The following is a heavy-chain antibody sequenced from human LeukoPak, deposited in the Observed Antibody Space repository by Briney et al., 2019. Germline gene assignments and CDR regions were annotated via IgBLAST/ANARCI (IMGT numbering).Heavy chain of an antibody. CDR1: RDSIRSSSDY. V-gene: IGHV4-39*01. D-gene: IGHD3-10*01. Sequence: SETLSLTCTVSRDSIRSSSDYCGCIRQPPGKGLEWLVCIYYSGSTNNNPSLKSRVTISVDTSKNQFSLKRSSVTAADTAVYYCARHSSYYYGSGSYYLDYWGQGTLVTVSS. J-gene: IGHJ4*02. CDR2: IYYSGST. CDR3: ARHSSYYYGSGSYYLDY.